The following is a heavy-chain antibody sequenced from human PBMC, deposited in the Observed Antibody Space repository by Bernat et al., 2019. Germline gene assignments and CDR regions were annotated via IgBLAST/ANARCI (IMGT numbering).Heavy chain of an antibody. CDR3: ARDGGNYWGWFDP. D-gene: IGHD1-26*01. J-gene: IGHJ5*02. V-gene: IGHV3-74*01. CDR1: GFTFSSYW. Sequence: EVQLVESGGGLVQPGGSLRLSCAASGFTFSSYWMHWVRQAPGKGLVWVSRITSDGSSTSYADSVKGRFTISRDNAKNTLYLQMNSLRAEDTAVYYCARDGGNYWGWFDPWGQGTLVTVSS. CDR2: ITSDGSST.